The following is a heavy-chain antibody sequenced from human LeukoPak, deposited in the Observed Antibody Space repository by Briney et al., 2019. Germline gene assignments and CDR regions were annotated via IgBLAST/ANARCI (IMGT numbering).Heavy chain of an antibody. D-gene: IGHD3-10*01. V-gene: IGHV3-66*01. Sequence: GGSLRLSCAASGFTVSSNYMSWVRQAPGKGLEWVSVISSGGITYYADSVKGRFTISRDNSKNTLYLQMNSLRAEDTAVYYCARGSGGYSNYFDYWGQGTLVTVSS. CDR1: GFTVSSNY. J-gene: IGHJ4*02. CDR2: ISSGGIT. CDR3: ARGSGGYSNYFDY.